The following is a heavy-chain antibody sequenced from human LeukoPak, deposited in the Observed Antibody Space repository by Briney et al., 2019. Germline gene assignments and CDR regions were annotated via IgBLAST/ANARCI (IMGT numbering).Heavy chain of an antibody. CDR2: ISSSGSTI. CDR1: GFTFSSYE. CDR3: ARVSSGWTSGY. J-gene: IGHJ4*02. V-gene: IGHV3-48*03. D-gene: IGHD6-19*01. Sequence: SGGSLRLSCAASGFTFSSYEMNWVRQAPGKGLEWVSYISSSGSTIYYADSVKGRFTISRDNAKNSLYLQMNSLRAEDTAVYYCARVSSGWTSGYWGREPWSPSPQ.